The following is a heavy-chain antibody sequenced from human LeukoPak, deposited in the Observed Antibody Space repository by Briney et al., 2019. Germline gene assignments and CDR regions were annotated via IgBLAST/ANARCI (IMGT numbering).Heavy chain of an antibody. CDR3: ARCPRYSSSWQNNWFDP. V-gene: IGHV1-46*01. Sequence: ASVKVSFKASGYTFTMNFIHWVRQAPGRGLEWMGIINTSGGSTGYAKKFQGRVNMTRDTSISTAYMELTRLRYDEKAGYYCARCPRYSSSWQNNWFDPWGQGTLVTVSS. CDR1: GYTFTMNF. D-gene: IGHD6-13*01. J-gene: IGHJ5*02. CDR2: INTSGGST.